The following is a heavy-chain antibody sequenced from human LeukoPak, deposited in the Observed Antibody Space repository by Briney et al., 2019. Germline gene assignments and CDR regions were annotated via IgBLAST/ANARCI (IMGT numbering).Heavy chain of an antibody. CDR1: GGSISSSNW. J-gene: IGHJ4*02. D-gene: IGHD3-3*01. CDR3: AGGEDLIAPFFDY. V-gene: IGHV4-4*02. CDR2: IYHSGST. Sequence: SGTLSLTCAVSGGSISSSNWWSWVRQPPGKGLEWIGEIYHSGSTNYNPSLKSRVTISVDKSKNQFSLKLSSVTAADTAVYYCAGGEDLIAPFFDYWGQGTLVTVSS.